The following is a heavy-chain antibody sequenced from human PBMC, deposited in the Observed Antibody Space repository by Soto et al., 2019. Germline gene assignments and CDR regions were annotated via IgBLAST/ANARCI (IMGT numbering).Heavy chain of an antibody. CDR3: ARAGTTGTTTTRMIGGH. Sequence: QVQLVESGGGVVQPGRSLRLSCAASGFTFSSYGMHWVRQAPGKGLEWVAVIWYDGSNKYYADSVKGRFTISRDNSKNTLYLQMNSLRAEDTAMYYCARAGTTGTTTTRMIGGHWGQGTLVTVSS. CDR1: GFTFSSYG. CDR2: IWYDGSNK. V-gene: IGHV3-33*01. D-gene: IGHD1-1*01. J-gene: IGHJ4*02.